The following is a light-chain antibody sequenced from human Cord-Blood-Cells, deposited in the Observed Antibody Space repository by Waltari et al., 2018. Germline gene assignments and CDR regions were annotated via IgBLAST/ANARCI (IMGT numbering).Light chain of an antibody. V-gene: IGLV2-14*01. J-gene: IGLJ3*02. CDR3: SSYTSSSTLEV. CDR2: DVN. CDR1: SSAVGGYNN. Sequence: QSALTQPASVSGSPGQSITISCTGTSSAVGGYNNVSWYQKHPGKAPKLMIYDVNNRPSGVSNRFAGPKSGNTASLTISGLQAEDEADYYCSSYTSSSTLEVFGGGTKLTVL.